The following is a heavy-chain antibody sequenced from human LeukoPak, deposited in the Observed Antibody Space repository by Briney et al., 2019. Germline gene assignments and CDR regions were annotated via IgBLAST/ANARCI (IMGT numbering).Heavy chain of an antibody. CDR2: IYYSGST. CDR1: GGSVSSSSDY. D-gene: IGHD4-11*01. V-gene: IGHV4-39*07. CDR3: ARGGRDRSKSYYYYYYMDV. Sequence: SETLSLTCTVSGGSVSSSSDYWGWIRQPPGKGLEWIGSIYYSGSTNYNPSLKSRVTISVDTSKNQFSLKLSSVTAADTAVYYCARGGRDRSKSYYYYYYMDVWGKGTTVTVSS. J-gene: IGHJ6*03.